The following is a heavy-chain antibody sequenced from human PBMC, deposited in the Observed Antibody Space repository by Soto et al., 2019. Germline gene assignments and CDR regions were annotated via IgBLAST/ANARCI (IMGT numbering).Heavy chain of an antibody. CDR2: ISGRGGTI. CDR3: TRGSASGAFDY. Sequence: EVQLLESGGDLLQPGGSLRLSCAASGFIFSSYAMGWVRQAPGKGLEWVSAISGRGGTIYYADSVKGRFTISRDNSKNTLYLQMNTLRGHDSAVYYCTRGSASGAFDYWGQGALVTVSS. J-gene: IGHJ4*02. V-gene: IGHV3-23*01. D-gene: IGHD2-8*02. CDR1: GFIFSSYA.